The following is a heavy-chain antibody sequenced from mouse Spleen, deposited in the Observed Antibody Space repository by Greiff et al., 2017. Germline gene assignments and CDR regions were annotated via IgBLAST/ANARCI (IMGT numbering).Heavy chain of an antibody. Sequence: EVQLQQSGPELVKPGASVKMSCKASGYTFTSYVMHWVKQKPGQGLEWIGYINPYNDGTKYNEKFKGKATLTSDKSSSTAYMELSSLTSEDSAVYYCARTRLRPSWDYFDYWGQGTTLTVSS. CDR1: GYTFTSYV. J-gene: IGHJ2*01. D-gene: IGHD2-2*01. CDR3: ARTRLRPSWDYFDY. CDR2: INPYNDGT. V-gene: IGHV1-14*01.